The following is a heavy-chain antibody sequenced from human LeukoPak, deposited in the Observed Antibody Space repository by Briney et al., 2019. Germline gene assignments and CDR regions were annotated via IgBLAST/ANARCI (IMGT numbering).Heavy chain of an antibody. CDR2: FDPEDGET. Sequence: ASVKVSCKVSGYTLPELSMHWVRQAPGKGLEWMGGFDPEDGETIYAQKFQGRVTMTEDTSTDTAYMELSSLRSEDTAVYYCATKGVLRLGELSFFDYWGQGTLVTVSS. J-gene: IGHJ4*02. V-gene: IGHV1-24*01. D-gene: IGHD3-16*02. CDR1: GYTLPELS. CDR3: ATKGVLRLGELSFFDY.